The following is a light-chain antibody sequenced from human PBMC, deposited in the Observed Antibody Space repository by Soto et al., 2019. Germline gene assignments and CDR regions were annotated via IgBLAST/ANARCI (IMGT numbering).Light chain of an antibody. Sequence: VLTQSPGTLSLSPGDSATLSCRASQTVSSSLAWYQQKTGQAPRLLIYEVSNRATGIPDRLSGSGSGADLNLTISSLEPGDFALYYCQQHINWPLTCGGGTKVDIK. V-gene: IGKV3-11*01. CDR2: EVS. CDR1: QTVSSS. CDR3: QQHINWPLT. J-gene: IGKJ4*01.